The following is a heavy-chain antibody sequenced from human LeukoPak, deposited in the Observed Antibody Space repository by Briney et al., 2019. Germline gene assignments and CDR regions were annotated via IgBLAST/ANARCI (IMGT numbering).Heavy chain of an antibody. Sequence: PGGSLRLSCAASGFTFDDYAMHWVRQAPGKGLEWVSGISWNSGSIGYADSVKGRFTISRDNAKNSLYLQMNSLRAEDTALYYCARRRGLGYCSSTSCYAGYFDYWGQGTLVTVSS. V-gene: IGHV3-9*01. CDR2: ISWNSGSI. D-gene: IGHD2-2*01. J-gene: IGHJ4*02. CDR3: ARRRGLGYCSSTSCYAGYFDY. CDR1: GFTFDDYA.